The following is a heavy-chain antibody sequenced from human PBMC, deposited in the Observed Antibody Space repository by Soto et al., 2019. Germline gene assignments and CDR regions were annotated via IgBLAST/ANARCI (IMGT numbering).Heavy chain of an antibody. D-gene: IGHD6-19*01. Sequence: SETLSLTCTVSGGSISSSSYYWGWIRQPPGKGLEWIGSIYYSGSTYYNPSLKSRVTISVDTSKNQFSLKLSSVTAADTAVYYCARSEWLVRVGAFDIWGQGTMVTVSS. CDR2: IYYSGST. J-gene: IGHJ3*02. CDR3: ARSEWLVRVGAFDI. V-gene: IGHV4-39*01. CDR1: GGSISSSSYY.